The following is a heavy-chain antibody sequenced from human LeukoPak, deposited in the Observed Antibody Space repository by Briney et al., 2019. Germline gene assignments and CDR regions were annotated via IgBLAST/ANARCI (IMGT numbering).Heavy chain of an antibody. CDR1: GYTFTNYD. CDR3: ARDYGDSSGWFDP. J-gene: IGHJ5*02. Sequence: GASVKVSCKASGYTFTNYDINWVRQATGQGLEWMGWMSPNSGSTGYAQKFQGRISMTRSTSIGTAYMELSSLTSEDTAVYYCARDYGDSSGWFDPWGQGTLVTVSS. D-gene: IGHD4-23*01. V-gene: IGHV1-8*01. CDR2: MSPNSGST.